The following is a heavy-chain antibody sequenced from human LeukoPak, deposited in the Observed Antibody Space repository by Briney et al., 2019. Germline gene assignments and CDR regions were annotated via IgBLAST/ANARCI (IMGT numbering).Heavy chain of an antibody. Sequence: PGGSLRLSCAASGFNFSSYAMSWVRQAPGKGLEWVSAISGSGGSTYYADSVKGRFTISRDNSKNTLYLQMNSLRAEDTAVYYCAKPVLRYFDWSNDYWGQGTLVTVSS. V-gene: IGHV3-23*01. D-gene: IGHD3-9*01. CDR3: AKPVLRYFDWSNDY. CDR1: GFNFSSYA. CDR2: ISGSGGST. J-gene: IGHJ4*02.